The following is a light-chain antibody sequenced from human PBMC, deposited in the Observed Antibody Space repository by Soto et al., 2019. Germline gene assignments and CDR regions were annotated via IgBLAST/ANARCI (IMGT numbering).Light chain of an antibody. V-gene: IGLV2-23*01. CDR1: SSDVGSYNL. CDR3: SSYAGSSTYV. Sequence: QSVLTQPASVSGSPGQSITISCTGTSSDVGSYNLVSWYQQYPGKAPKVMIYEGSKRPSGVSNRFSGSKSGNTASLTISGLQAEDEADYYCSSYAGSSTYVFGTGTKLTVL. J-gene: IGLJ1*01. CDR2: EGS.